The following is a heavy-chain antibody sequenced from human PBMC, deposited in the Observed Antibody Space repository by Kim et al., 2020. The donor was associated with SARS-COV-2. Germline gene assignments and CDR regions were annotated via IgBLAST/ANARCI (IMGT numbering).Heavy chain of an antibody. CDR2: ISYDGSNK. J-gene: IGHJ4*02. D-gene: IGHD6-13*01. CDR3: AKDHSSSWYSWENYFDY. Sequence: GGSLRLSCAASGFTFSSYGMHWVRQAPGKGLEWVAVISYDGSNKYYADSVKGRFTISRDNSKNTLYLQMNSLRAEDTAVYYCAKDHSSSWYSWENYFDYWGQGTLVTVSS. V-gene: IGHV3-30*18. CDR1: GFTFSSYG.